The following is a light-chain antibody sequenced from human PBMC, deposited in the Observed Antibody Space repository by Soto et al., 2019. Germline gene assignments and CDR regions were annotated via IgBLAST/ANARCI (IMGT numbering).Light chain of an antibody. J-gene: IGLJ2*01. V-gene: IGLV2-14*01. CDR3: NSYTNSSAVV. CDR1: RDDIGAYDY. CDR2: EVT. Sequence: QSALTQPASVSGSPGQSITISCAGTRDDIGAYDYVSWYQQHPGNAPKLLVYEVTNRPSGGSDRSSGSKAGNTASLTISGLQAEDEADYYCNSYTNSSAVVFGGGTKVTVL.